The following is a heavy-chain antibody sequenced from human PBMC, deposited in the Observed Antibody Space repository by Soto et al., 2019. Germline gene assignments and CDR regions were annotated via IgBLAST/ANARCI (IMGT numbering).Heavy chain of an antibody. CDR1: GGSISSSSYY. CDR2: IYYSGST. CDR3: VSLITYYDFLIGSNLGIWFDP. V-gene: IGHV4-39*01. D-gene: IGHD3-3*01. Sequence: SETLSLTCTVSGGSISSSSYYWGWIRQPPGKGLEWIGSIYYSGSTYYNPSLKSRVTISVDTSKNQFSLKLSSVTAADTAVYYCVSLITYYDFLIGSNLGIWFDPWGQGTLGTVSS. J-gene: IGHJ5*02.